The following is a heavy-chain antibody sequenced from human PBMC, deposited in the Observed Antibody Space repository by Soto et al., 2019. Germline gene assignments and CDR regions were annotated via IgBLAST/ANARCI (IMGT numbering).Heavy chain of an antibody. J-gene: IGHJ5*02. V-gene: IGHV4-31*03. Sequence: QVQLQESGPGLVKPSQTLSLTCTVSGGSISSGGYYWNWIRQHPGKGLEWIGYIYYSGSTYYNPSRKSRFTLPVDTSKNQFSRKLSSVTAADTAVYYCARSVFPWGQGTLVTVSS. CDR3: ARSVFP. CDR2: IYYSGST. CDR1: GGSISSGGYY.